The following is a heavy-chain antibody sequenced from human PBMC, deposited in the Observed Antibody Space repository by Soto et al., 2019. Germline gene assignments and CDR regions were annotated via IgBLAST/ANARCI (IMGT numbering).Heavy chain of an antibody. Sequence: QVQLVQSGAEVKKPGASVKVSCKASGYTFTSYGISWVRQAPGQGLEWMGWISAYNGNTNYAQKLQGRVTMTTDTSKSTANMELRSLRSDDTAVYYCARDTTLRYSSGWYPGSGYWGQGTLVTVSS. J-gene: IGHJ4*02. CDR1: GYTFTSYG. CDR2: ISAYNGNT. V-gene: IGHV1-18*01. CDR3: ARDTTLRYSSGWYPGSGY. D-gene: IGHD6-19*01.